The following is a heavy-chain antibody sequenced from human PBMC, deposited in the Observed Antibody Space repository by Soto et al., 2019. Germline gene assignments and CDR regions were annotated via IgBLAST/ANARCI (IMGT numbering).Heavy chain of an antibody. CDR3: ALCIAARRYWFDP. V-gene: IGHV4-30-4*01. CDR2: IYYSGST. J-gene: IGHJ5*02. Sequence: RSLTCTVSGGSISSGDYYWSWIRQPPGKGLEWIGYIYYSGSTYYDPSLKSRVTISVDTSKNQFSLKLSSVTAADTAVYYCALCIAARRYWFDPWGQGTLVTVSS. D-gene: IGHD6-6*01. CDR1: GGSISSGDYY.